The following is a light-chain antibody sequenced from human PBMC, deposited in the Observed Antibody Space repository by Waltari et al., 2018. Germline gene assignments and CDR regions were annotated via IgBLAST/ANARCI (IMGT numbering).Light chain of an antibody. CDR1: QNNNIW. V-gene: IGKV1-5*03. Sequence: DIQMTQSPSTLSTFVGDSVTITCRASQNNNIWLAWYQQKTGKAPRLLIYKSSILQSGVPSRFSGSASGTEFNLTISSLQPDDFATYYCQQYDRHSFSFGQGTRLDLK. J-gene: IGKJ2*03. CDR2: KSS. CDR3: QQYDRHSFS.